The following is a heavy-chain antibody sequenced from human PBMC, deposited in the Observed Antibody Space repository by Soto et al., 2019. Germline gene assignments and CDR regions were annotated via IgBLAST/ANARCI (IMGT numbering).Heavy chain of an antibody. CDR2: IYYSGST. CDR3: ARRRSYGDSDY. Sequence: SETLSLTCTVSGGSISSGDYYWSWIRQPPGKGLEWIGYIYYSGSTYYNPSLKSRVTISVDTSKNQFSLKLSSVTAADTAVYYCARRRSYGDSDYWGQGTLVTVSS. CDR1: GGSISSGDYY. J-gene: IGHJ4*02. D-gene: IGHD4-17*01. V-gene: IGHV4-30-4*01.